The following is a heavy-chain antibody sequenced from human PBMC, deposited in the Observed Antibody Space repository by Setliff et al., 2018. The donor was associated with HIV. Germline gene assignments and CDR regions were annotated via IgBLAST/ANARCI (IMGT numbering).Heavy chain of an antibody. J-gene: IGHJ3*02. Sequence: SETLSLTCTVSRDSMNRHYWTWIRQPPGKGLEWIGYISSSGRTDYNSSLKNRVTMSVDTSNNLFSLIMTSVTAADTAVYYCARAGDYYDSRNYLTWGPTAFDIWGQGTMVTVSS. V-gene: IGHV4-59*11. CDR2: ISSSGRT. CDR1: RDSMNRHY. D-gene: IGHD3-22*01. CDR3: ARAGDYYDSRNYLTWGPTAFDI.